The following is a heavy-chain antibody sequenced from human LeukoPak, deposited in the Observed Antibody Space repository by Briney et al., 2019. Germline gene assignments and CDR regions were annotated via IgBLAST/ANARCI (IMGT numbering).Heavy chain of an antibody. Sequence: GGSLRLSCATSGFTFSTYWMSWVRQAPGKGLEWVANIRQDGSEMYYVDSVKGRFTISRDNAKNSLYLQMNSLRAEDTAVYYCARGLRGDYYPFDYWGQGTLVTVSS. V-gene: IGHV3-7*01. CDR1: GFTFSTYW. CDR2: IRQDGSEM. J-gene: IGHJ4*02. CDR3: ARGLRGDYYPFDY. D-gene: IGHD4-17*01.